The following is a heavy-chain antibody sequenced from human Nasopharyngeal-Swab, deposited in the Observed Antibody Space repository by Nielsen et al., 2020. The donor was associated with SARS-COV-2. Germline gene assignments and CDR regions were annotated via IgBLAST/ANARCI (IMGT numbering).Heavy chain of an antibody. CDR3: TTDYYFDY. J-gene: IGHJ4*02. Sequence: VRQAPGKGLEWVGRIGDKAHNYATTYAASVKGGFTISRDDSKNTAFLQMDSLKTEDTALYYCTTDYYFDYWGQGTLVTVSS. CDR2: IGDKAHNYAT. V-gene: IGHV3-73*01.